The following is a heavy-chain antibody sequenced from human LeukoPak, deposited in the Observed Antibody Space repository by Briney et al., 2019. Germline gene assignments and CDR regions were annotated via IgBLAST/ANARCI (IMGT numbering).Heavy chain of an antibody. CDR1: GYTFTSYD. D-gene: IGHD3-9*01. CDR2: MNPNSGNT. V-gene: IGHV1-8*01. Sequence: ASVKVSCKASGYTFTSYDINWVRQATGQGLEWMGWMNPNSGNTGYAQKVQGRVTMTRNTSISTAYMELSSLRSEDTAVYYCARGAIRYFDWLSLYYFDYWGQGTLVNVSS. CDR3: ARGAIRYFDWLSLYYFDY. J-gene: IGHJ4*02.